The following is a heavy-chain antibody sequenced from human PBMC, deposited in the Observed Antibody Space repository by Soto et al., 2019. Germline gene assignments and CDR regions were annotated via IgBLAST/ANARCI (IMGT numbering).Heavy chain of an antibody. CDR3: ARGSSSTDRRVDF. D-gene: IGHD1-1*01. CDR2: INPSGGST. Sequence: QVQLVQSGAEVTKPGASVKVSCTASGYTVTTYYLHWVQQAAGQGLEWLGVINPSGGSTTYAQKFQGRVTMTRDTSTSTVYMELSSLRSEDTAVYYCARGSSSTDRRVDFWGQGTLVTVSS. V-gene: IGHV1-46*01. J-gene: IGHJ4*02. CDR1: GYTVTTYY.